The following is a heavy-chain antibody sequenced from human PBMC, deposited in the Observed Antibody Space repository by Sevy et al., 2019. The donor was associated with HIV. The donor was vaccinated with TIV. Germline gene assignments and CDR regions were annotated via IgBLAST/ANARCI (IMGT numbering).Heavy chain of an antibody. CDR1: GFTFSSYS. Sequence: GGSLRLSCAASGFTFSSYSMNWVRQAPGKGLEWVSSISSSSSYIYYADSVKGRFTISRDNAKNSLYLQMNSLRAEDTAVYYCAREDEAYSSSWLGGLGAFDIWGQGTMVTVSS. V-gene: IGHV3-21*01. D-gene: IGHD6-13*01. J-gene: IGHJ3*02. CDR2: ISSSSSYI. CDR3: AREDEAYSSSWLGGLGAFDI.